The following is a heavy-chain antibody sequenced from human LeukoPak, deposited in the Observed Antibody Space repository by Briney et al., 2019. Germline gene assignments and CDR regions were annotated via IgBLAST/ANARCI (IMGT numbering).Heavy chain of an antibody. CDR3: AKDLVMVVTANAIDI. J-gene: IGHJ3*02. CDR1: WFHYQGYT. CDR2: ISWDGGRT. V-gene: IGHV3-43*01. D-gene: IGHD2-21*02. Sequence: GGSLRHSHSPSWFHYQGYTLHWLRQAPGKGLEWVSLISWDGGRTYYADSVKGRFTISRDNSKKSLYLQMNSLITEDTALYYCAKDLVMVVTANAIDIWGQGTMVTVSS.